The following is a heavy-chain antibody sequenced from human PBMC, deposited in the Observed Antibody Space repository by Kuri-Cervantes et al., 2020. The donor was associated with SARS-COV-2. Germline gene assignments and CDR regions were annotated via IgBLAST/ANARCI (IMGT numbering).Heavy chain of an antibody. CDR3: ARDGMVYATYYYYYYGMDV. D-gene: IGHD2-8*01. J-gene: IGHJ6*02. CDR1: GFTFDDYA. Sequence: SLKISCAASGFTFDDYAMHWVRQAPGKGLEWVSGISWNSGSIGYADSVKGRFTISRDNAKNSLYLQMNSLRAEDTAVYYCARDGMVYATYYYYYYGMDVWGQGTTVTVSS. CDR2: ISWNSGSI. V-gene: IGHV3-9*01.